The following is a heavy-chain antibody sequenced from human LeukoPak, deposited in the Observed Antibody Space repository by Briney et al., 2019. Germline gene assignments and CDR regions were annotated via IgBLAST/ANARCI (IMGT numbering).Heavy chain of an antibody. CDR2: MYYTGST. J-gene: IGHJ3*02. CDR1: GGSITSSSYY. Sequence: SETLSLTCTVSGGSITSSSYYWGWIRQPPGKGLEWIGNMYYTGSTYYNPSLKSRVTISVDTSKDQFSLKLSSVTAADTAVYYCARGNGDYPLSIWGQGTMVTVSS. CDR3: ARGNGDYPLSI. D-gene: IGHD4-17*01. V-gene: IGHV4-39*07.